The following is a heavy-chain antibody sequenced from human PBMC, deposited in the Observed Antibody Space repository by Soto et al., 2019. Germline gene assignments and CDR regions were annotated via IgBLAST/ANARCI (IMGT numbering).Heavy chain of an antibody. CDR2: ISSSSSTI. CDR1: GFTFSSYS. D-gene: IGHD3-16*02. J-gene: IGHJ1*01. CDR3: ARDGVNYDYIGGSYPPPATAEYFQH. Sequence: GGSLRLSCAASGFTFSSYSMNWVRQAPGKGLEWVSYISSSSSTIYYAGSVKGRFTISRDNAKNSLYLQMNSLRAEDTAGYYWARDGVNYDYIGGSYPPPATAEYFQHWGQGTLVTVSS. V-gene: IGHV3-48*01.